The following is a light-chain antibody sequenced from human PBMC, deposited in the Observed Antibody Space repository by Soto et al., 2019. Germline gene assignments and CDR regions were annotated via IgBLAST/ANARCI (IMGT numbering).Light chain of an antibody. CDR1: QSVSNNY. CDR3: QQYGSSGT. J-gene: IGKJ1*01. V-gene: IGKV3-20*01. Sequence: EIAWTQSPATLSLSPGERATLSCRASQSVSNNYLAWYQQKPGQAPRLLIYGASNRATGIPDRFSGIGSGTDFTLTISRLEPEDFAVYYCQQYGSSGTFGQGTKVDIK. CDR2: GAS.